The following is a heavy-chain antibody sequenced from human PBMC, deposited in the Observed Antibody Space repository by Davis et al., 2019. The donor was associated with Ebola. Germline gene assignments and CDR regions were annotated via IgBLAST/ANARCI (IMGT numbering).Heavy chain of an antibody. J-gene: IGHJ4*02. CDR3: ARDGHNYSYYDY. CDR1: GGSISSGGYY. CDR2: IYYSGST. V-gene: IGHV4-61*08. Sequence: GSLRLSCTVSGGSISSGGYYWSWIRQHPGKGLEWIGYIYYSGSTNYNPSLKSRVTISIDTSKNQFSLKLSSATAADTAVYYCARDGHNYSYYDYWGQGTLVTVSS. D-gene: IGHD5-24*01.